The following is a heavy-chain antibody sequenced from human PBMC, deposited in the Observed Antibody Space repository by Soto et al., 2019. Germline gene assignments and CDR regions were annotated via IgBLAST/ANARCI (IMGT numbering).Heavy chain of an antibody. V-gene: IGHV1-18*01. J-gene: IGHJ5*02. CDR1: GYTFTSYG. CDR2: ISAYNGNT. D-gene: IGHD4-17*01. CDR3: AKGKDYGDYGGWFDP. Sequence: QVQLVQSGAEVKKPGASVKVSCKASGYTFTSYGISWVRQAPGQGLEWMGWISAYNGNTNYAQKLQGRVTMTTDTSTSTAYIKLRSLRSDDTAVNYCAKGKDYGDYGGWFDPWGQGTLVTVSS.